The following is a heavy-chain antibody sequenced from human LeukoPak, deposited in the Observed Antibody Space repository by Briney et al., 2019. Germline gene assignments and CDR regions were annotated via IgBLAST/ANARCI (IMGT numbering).Heavy chain of an antibody. D-gene: IGHD1-7*01. Sequence: NPSETLSLTCIVPGGSISSSSYSCAWIRQSPGKGLEWIGTFSSGGSAYYNPSLTSRVSISKDTSDNQFSLRLYSVTAADTAVYYCARKQTGTMYDVWGQGTQVTVSS. CDR2: FSSGGSA. J-gene: IGHJ4*02. CDR1: GGSISSSSYS. CDR3: ARKQTGTMYDV. V-gene: IGHV4-39*07.